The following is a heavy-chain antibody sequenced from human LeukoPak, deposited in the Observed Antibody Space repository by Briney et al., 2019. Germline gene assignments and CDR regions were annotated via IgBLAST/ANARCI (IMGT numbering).Heavy chain of an antibody. V-gene: IGHV1-8*03. D-gene: IGHD6-19*01. CDR3: AGLYQWGGHWFDP. J-gene: IGHJ5*02. CDR1: RYTFVSYD. CDR2: MNPKSGNT. Sequence: ASVKVSCKASRYTFVSYDINWVRQATGQGLEWMGWMNPKSGNTGYAQKFQGRVTITRNTSISTAYMELNSLRSEDTAVYYCAGLYQWGGHWFDPWGQGILVTVSS.